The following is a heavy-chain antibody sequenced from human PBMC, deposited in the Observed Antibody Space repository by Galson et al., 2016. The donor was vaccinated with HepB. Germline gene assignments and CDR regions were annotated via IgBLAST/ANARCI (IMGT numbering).Heavy chain of an antibody. D-gene: IGHD3-9*01. Sequence: SGYTFTSYGISWVRQAPGQGLEWMGWISTYNGNTNYVQRFQGRVTMTTDIFTSTAYMELRSLRYDDTAVYYCARDKGYDILTGFYQNYFDPWGQGTLVTVSS. J-gene: IGHJ5*02. V-gene: IGHV1-18*01. CDR1: GYTFTSYG. CDR2: ISTYNGNT. CDR3: ARDKGYDILTGFYQNYFDP.